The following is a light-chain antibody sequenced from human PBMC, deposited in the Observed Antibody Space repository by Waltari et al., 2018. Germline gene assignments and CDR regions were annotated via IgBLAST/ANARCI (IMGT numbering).Light chain of an antibody. V-gene: IGKV1-17*01. CDR2: SAH. Sequence: DIQMSQSPSSLSASVGDRVTITCRASQGISSYLNWYQQKPGKAPQLLIYSAHSLPSGGPSRFSGSGSGTEFTLSISSLQAEDFATYYCEQGNSYPVTGGGGTKVEIK. CDR3: EQGNSYPVT. CDR1: QGISSY. J-gene: IGKJ4*01.